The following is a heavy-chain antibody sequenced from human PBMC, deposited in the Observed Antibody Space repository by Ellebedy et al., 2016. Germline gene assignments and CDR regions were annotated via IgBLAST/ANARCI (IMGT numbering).Heavy chain of an antibody. J-gene: IGHJ3*02. D-gene: IGHD2-2*01. V-gene: IGHV1-46*01. CDR3: ARDRPAAMEYHDAFDI. Sequence: ASVKVSXKASGYTFTSYYMHWVRQAPGQGLEWMGIINPSGGSTSYAQKFQGRVTMTRDTSTSTVYMELSSLRSEDTAVYYCARDRPAAMEYHDAFDIWGQGTMVTVSS. CDR1: GYTFTSYY. CDR2: INPSGGST.